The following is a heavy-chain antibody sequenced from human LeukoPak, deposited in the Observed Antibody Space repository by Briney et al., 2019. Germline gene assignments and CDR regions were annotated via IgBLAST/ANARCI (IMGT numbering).Heavy chain of an antibody. Sequence: GGSLRLSCAASGFTFSSYAMHWVRQAPGKGLEWVAVISYDGSNKYYADSVKGRFTISRDNSKNSLYLQMNSLRAEDTAVYYCARDLATLAARPLGSDCWGQGTLVTVSS. J-gene: IGHJ4*02. CDR1: GFTFSSYA. CDR2: ISYDGSNK. CDR3: ARDLATLAARPLGSDC. D-gene: IGHD6-6*01. V-gene: IGHV3-30-3*01.